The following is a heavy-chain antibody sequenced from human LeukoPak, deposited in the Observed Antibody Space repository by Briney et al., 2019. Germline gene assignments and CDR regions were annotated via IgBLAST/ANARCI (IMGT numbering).Heavy chain of an antibody. CDR3: ARDRELGY. CDR1: GGSISSYY. D-gene: IGHD3-10*01. CDR2: TSHSDSP. J-gene: IGHJ4*02. V-gene: IGHV4-59*04. Sequence: PSETLSLTCTVSGGSISSYYWSWIRQPPGKGLEWIGSTSHSDSPYYNPSLESRVTISLDTSRNQFSLKLTSVTAADTAVYYCARDRELGYWGQGTLVTVSS.